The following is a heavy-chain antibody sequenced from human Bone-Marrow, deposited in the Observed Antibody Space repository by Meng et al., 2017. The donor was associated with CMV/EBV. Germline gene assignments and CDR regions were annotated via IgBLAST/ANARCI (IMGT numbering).Heavy chain of an antibody. J-gene: IGHJ3*01. D-gene: IGHD6-6*01. V-gene: IGHV3-7*01. CDR2: IKQDGNEK. Sequence: GESLKISCAASGFTFSNYWMSWVRQAPGKGLEWVANIKQDGNEKYYVDSVKGRFTISRDNAKNSLYLQMNSLRAEDTAVYYCARLSSSDDAVDVWGQGTMDTVSS. CDR3: ARLSSSDDAVDV. CDR1: GFTFSNYW.